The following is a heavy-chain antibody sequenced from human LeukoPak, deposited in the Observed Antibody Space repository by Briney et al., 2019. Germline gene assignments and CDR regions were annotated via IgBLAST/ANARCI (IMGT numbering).Heavy chain of an antibody. CDR1: GFSFSRYW. CDR2: IKTDGSTT. D-gene: IGHD5-18*01. V-gene: IGHV3-74*01. Sequence: GGSLTLSCAASGFSFSRYWMHWPRQAPEEGLVWVSRIKTDGSTTSYADSVKGRCTISRDNAENTLYLQMNSLRAEDTAVYYCARSGYTNGYLWGLDYWGQGALVTVSS. CDR3: ARSGYTNGYLWGLDY. J-gene: IGHJ4*02.